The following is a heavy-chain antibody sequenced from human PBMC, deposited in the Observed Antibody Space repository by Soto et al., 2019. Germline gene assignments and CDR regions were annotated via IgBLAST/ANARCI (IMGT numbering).Heavy chain of an antibody. CDR1: GFSLSTSGVG. CDR2: IYWDDDK. CDR3: AHRRTNWYFGY. D-gene: IGHD1-1*01. J-gene: IGHJ4*02. V-gene: IGHV2-5*02. Sequence: QITLKESGPTLVKPTQTLTLTCTFSGFSLSTSGVGVGWIRQPPGKALEWLALIYWDDDKRYSPSLKSTLTXNXXTTKNHVALTMSNKAAVDTATYYRAHRRTNWYFGYWGQGTLLTVS.